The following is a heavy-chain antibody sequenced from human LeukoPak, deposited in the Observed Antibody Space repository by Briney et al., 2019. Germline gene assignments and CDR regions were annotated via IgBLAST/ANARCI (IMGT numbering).Heavy chain of an antibody. J-gene: IGHJ4*02. D-gene: IGHD1-1*01. CDR1: GFTFSSYG. V-gene: IGHV3-30*03. CDR3: TTVRQLGPRGV. Sequence: GRSLRLSCAASGFTFSSYGMHWVRQAPGKGLEWVAVISYDGSNKYYADSVKGRFTISRDNSKNTLYLQMNSLKTEDTAVYYCTTVRQLGPRGVWGQGTLVTVSS. CDR2: ISYDGSNK.